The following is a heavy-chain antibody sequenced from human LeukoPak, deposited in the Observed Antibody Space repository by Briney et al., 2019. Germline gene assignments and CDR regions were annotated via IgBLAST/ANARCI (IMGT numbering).Heavy chain of an antibody. CDR3: ARDQGGYYPGEFDY. D-gene: IGHD3-22*01. CDR1: GFIFDDYG. Sequence: GGSLRLSCAASGFIFDDYGMSWVRQVPGKGLEWVSGVNWNGASTGYADSVKGRFTISRDNAKNSLYLQMNSLRAEDTAVYYCARDQGGYYPGEFDYWGQGTLVTVSS. V-gene: IGHV3-20*04. J-gene: IGHJ4*02. CDR2: VNWNGAST.